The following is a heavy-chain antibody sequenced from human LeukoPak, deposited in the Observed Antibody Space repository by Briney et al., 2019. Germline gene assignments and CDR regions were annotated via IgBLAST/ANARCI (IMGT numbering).Heavy chain of an antibody. CDR1: GGSISSSTW. V-gene: IGHV4-4*02. Sequence: TSETLSLTCGVSGGSISSSTWWSWVRQPPGKGLEWIGEIYHSGSTNYNPSLKSRVTISIDKSKSQFSLKLSSVTAADTAVYYCARDSGSEPWFDPWGQGTLVTVSS. D-gene: IGHD1-26*01. J-gene: IGHJ5*02. CDR3: ARDSGSEPWFDP. CDR2: IYHSGST.